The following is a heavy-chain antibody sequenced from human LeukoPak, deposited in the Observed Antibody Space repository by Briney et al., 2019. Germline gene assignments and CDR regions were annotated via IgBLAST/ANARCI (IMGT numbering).Heavy chain of an antibody. CDR2: IYYSGST. J-gene: IGHJ2*01. CDR1: GGSIRSYF. CDR3: ARGSDHYDSSGYRYFDL. D-gene: IGHD3-22*01. Sequence: SETLSLTCTVSGGSIRSYFWSWIRQPPGKGLEWIGYIYYSGSTNYNPSLKSRVTISVDTSKNQFSLKLSFVTAADTAVYYCARGSDHYDSSGYRYFDLWGRGTLATVSS. V-gene: IGHV4-59*01.